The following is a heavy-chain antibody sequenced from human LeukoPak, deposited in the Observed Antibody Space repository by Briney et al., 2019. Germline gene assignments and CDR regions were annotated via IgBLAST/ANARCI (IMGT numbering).Heavy chain of an antibody. CDR2: IYYSGST. D-gene: IGHD6-19*01. J-gene: IGHJ4*02. CDR1: GGSISSYY. Sequence: PSETLPLTCTVSGGSISSYYWSWIRQPPGKGLEWIGYIYYSGSTNYNPSLKSRVTISVDTSKNQFSLKLSSVTAADTAVYYCARDSSSGLFDYWGQGTLVTVSS. CDR3: ARDSSSGLFDY. V-gene: IGHV4-59*01.